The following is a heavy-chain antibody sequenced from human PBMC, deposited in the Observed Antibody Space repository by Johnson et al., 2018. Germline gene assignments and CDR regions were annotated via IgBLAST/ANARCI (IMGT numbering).Heavy chain of an antibody. Sequence: QVQLVESGGGVVQPGRSLRLSCAASGFTFSSYAMHWVRQAPGKGLEWVALISYDGSNKNYADSVKGRSTISRDNSKNTLYLHMNSLRAEDTAVYYCARVEDSSGWVGAFDIWGQGTMVTVSS. CDR2: ISYDGSNK. CDR1: GFTFSSYA. J-gene: IGHJ3*02. D-gene: IGHD6-19*01. V-gene: IGHV3-30-3*01. CDR3: ARVEDSSGWVGAFDI.